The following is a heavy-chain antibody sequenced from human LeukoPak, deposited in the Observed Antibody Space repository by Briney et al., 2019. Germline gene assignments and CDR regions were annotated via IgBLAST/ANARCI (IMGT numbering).Heavy chain of an antibody. CDR1: GFTFDDYG. V-gene: IGHV3-20*04. J-gene: IGHJ2*01. D-gene: IGHD3-22*01. Sequence: PGGSRRLSCAASGFTFDDYGMSWVRQAAGKGLGWESGINWNGGSTGYADSVKGRFTISRDNAKNSLYLQMNSLRAEDTALYYCARLPYYYDSNFDLWGRGTLVTVSS. CDR3: ARLPYYYDSNFDL. CDR2: INWNGGST.